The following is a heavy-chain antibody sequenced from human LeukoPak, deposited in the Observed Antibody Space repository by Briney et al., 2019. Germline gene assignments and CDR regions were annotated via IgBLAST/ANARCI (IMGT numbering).Heavy chain of an antibody. J-gene: IGHJ4*02. V-gene: IGHV5-51*01. CDR2: IYPGDFDT. CDR3: AISDSSISPLDY. Sequence: GESLKISCKGSGYRFTTYWIGWVRQMPEKGLEWMGIIYPGDFDTRYSPSFQGQVTISADKSISTAYLQWSSLEASDTAMYYCAISDSSISPLDYWGQGTLVTVSS. D-gene: IGHD6-13*01. CDR1: GYRFTTYW.